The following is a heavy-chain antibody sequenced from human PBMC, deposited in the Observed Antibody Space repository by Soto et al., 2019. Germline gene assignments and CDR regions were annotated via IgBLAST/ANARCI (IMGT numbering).Heavy chain of an antibody. J-gene: IGHJ5*02. D-gene: IGHD3-10*01. CDR1: GGSFSGYY. CDR3: ARGLWFGDKRGFDP. V-gene: IGHV4-34*01. Sequence: QVQLQQWGAGLLKPSETLSLTCAVYGGSFSGYYWSWIRQRPGKGLAWIGEINHSGSTNYNPSLKSRVTISVDTSKNQFSLKLSAVTAADTAVYYCARGLWFGDKRGFDPWGQGTLVTVSS. CDR2: INHSGST.